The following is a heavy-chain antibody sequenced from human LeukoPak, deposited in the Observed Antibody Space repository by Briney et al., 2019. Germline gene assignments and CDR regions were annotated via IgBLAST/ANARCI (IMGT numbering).Heavy chain of an antibody. CDR1: GYTFTGYY. Sequence: GASVKVSCKASGYTFTGYYMHWVRQAPGQGLEWMGIINPSGGSTSYAQKFQGRVTMTRDTSTSTVYMELSSLRSEDTAVYYCARGLDGGIVGAVNDDYWGQGTLVTVSS. CDR3: ARGLDGGIVGAVNDDY. D-gene: IGHD1-26*01. CDR2: INPSGGST. J-gene: IGHJ4*02. V-gene: IGHV1-46*01.